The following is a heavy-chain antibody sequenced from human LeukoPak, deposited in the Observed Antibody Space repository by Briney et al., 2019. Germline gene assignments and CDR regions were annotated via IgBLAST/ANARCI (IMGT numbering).Heavy chain of an antibody. J-gene: IGHJ4*02. CDR2: IYYSGST. Sequence: SETLSLTCNVSGGSISSSSYYWGWIRQPPGKGLEWIGSIYYSGSTYYNPSLKSRLTVSVDTSKNQFSLKLSSVTAADTAVYYCAREPEARLPPYYLDSWGQGTLVIVSS. CDR1: GGSISSSSYY. V-gene: IGHV4-39*07. CDR3: AREPEARLPPYYLDS. D-gene: IGHD6-25*01.